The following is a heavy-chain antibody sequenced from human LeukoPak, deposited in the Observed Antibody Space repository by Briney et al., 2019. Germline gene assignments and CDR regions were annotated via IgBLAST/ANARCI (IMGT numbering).Heavy chain of an antibody. D-gene: IGHD1-1*01. CDR2: ISYSGSNK. Sequence: GRSLRLSCAASGFTFSSYGVHWVRQAPGKGLEGVADISYSGSNKYYADPVRGRFTISRDNSKNTLYLQMNSLRAEDTAVYYCARELSGTSFDYWGQGTLVTVSS. J-gene: IGHJ4*02. V-gene: IGHV3-30*03. CDR3: ARELSGTSFDY. CDR1: GFTFSSYG.